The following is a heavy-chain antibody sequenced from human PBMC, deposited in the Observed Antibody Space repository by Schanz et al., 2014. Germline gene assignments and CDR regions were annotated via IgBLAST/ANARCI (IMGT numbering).Heavy chain of an antibody. D-gene: IGHD6-13*01. Sequence: VQLVESGGGVVQPGRSLRLSCEASEFTFSSYKMNWVRQAPGKGLEWVSSISSSGSYIHYADSVKGRFTISRDNAKNSLYLQMNSLRAEDTAVYYCAREEGWGIAAAGPKHYYYGMDVWGQGTTVTVSS. CDR3: AREEGWGIAAAGPKHYYYGMDV. J-gene: IGHJ6*02. V-gene: IGHV3-21*01. CDR2: ISSSGSYI. CDR1: EFTFSSYK.